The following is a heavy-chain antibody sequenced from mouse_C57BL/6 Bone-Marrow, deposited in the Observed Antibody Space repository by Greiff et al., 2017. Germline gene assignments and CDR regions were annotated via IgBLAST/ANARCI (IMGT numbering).Heavy chain of an antibody. D-gene: IGHD1-1*01. V-gene: IGHV1-55*01. J-gene: IGHJ2*01. CDR2: IYPGSGST. CDR1: GYTFTSYW. CDR3: ARFRDYGMYFDY. Sequence: QVQLQQPGAELVKPGASVKMSCKASGYTFTSYWITWVKQRPGQGLEWIGDIYPGSGSTNYNEKFKSKATLTVDTSSRSAFMQLSSLTSEDSAVYCCARFRDYGMYFDYWGQGTTLTVSS.